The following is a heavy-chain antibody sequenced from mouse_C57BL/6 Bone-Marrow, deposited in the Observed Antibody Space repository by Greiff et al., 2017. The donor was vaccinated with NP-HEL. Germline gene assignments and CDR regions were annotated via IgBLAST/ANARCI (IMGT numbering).Heavy chain of an antibody. V-gene: IGHV1-63*01. J-gene: IGHJ3*01. CDR1: GYTFTNYW. D-gene: IGHD2-4*01. CDR2: IYPGGGYT. Sequence: VKLMESGAELVRPGTSVKMSCKASGYTFTNYWIGWAKQRPGHGLEWIGDIYPGGGYTNYNEKFKGKATLTADKSSSTAYMQFSSLTSEDSAIYYCARRRGGYDYGFAYWGQGTLVTVSA. CDR3: ARRRGGYDYGFAY.